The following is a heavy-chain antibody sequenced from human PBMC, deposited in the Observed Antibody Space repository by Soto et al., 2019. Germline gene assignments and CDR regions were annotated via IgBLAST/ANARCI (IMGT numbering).Heavy chain of an antibody. D-gene: IGHD6-13*01. CDR3: ARENILTAATGKRDFDC. CDR1: GGTITNYY. J-gene: IGHJ4*02. CDR2: IYSSGST. V-gene: IGHV4-4*07. Sequence: SETLSLTCTLSGGTITNYYWSWIRQPAGKGLEWIGRIYSSGSTNYNPSLNSRVIMSVDTSQNQFSLNLSSVTAADTAKYYCARENILTAATGKRDFDCWGQGNLVTVSS.